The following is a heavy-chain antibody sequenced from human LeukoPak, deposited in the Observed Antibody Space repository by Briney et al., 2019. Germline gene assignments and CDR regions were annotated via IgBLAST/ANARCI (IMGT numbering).Heavy chain of an antibody. D-gene: IGHD6-19*01. Sequence: HGGSLRLSCAASAFIFSSYWMYWVRQAPGKGLEWVSAISGSGGSTYSAVSVKGRFTISRDNSKNTLYLQMNSLRAEDTAVYYCAKDRESGWYAFNYWGQGTLVSVSS. V-gene: IGHV3-23*01. CDR3: AKDRESGWYAFNY. CDR2: ISGSGGST. J-gene: IGHJ4*02. CDR1: AFIFSSYW.